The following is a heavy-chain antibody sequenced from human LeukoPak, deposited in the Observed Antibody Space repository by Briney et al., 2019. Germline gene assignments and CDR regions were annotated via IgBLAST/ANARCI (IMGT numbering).Heavy chain of an antibody. CDR3: ARGGGGSYYEA. CDR2: NDDGDTT. D-gene: IGHD1-26*01. Sequence: GGSLRLSCVVSGFTFSNYYMHWVRQAPGKGLMWVSRNDDGDTTNYADSVKGRFTISRDNARNTLFLQMNSLRADDTAVYYCARGGGGSYYEAWGQGTLVTVSS. V-gene: IGHV3-74*01. J-gene: IGHJ5*02. CDR1: GFTFSNYY.